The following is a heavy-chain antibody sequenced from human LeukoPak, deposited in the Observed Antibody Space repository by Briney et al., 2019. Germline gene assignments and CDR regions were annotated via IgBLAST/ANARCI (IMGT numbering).Heavy chain of an antibody. CDR2: IYYSGST. CDR3: ARLQVIYYYMDV. CDR1: GGSISSYY. V-gene: IGHV4-59*08. Sequence: SETLPLTCTVSGGSISSYYWSWIRQPPGKGLEWIGYIYYSGSTNYNPSLKSRVIISVDTSKNQFSLKLSSVTAADTAVYYCARLQVIYYYMDVWGKGTTVTVSS. J-gene: IGHJ6*03.